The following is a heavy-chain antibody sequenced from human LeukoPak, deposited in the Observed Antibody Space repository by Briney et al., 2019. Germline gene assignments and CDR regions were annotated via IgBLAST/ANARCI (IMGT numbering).Heavy chain of an antibody. CDR3: ARQRSGPSGLYYYYYYMDV. V-gene: IGHV4-34*01. J-gene: IGHJ6*03. D-gene: IGHD3-3*01. CDR2: INHSGST. CDR1: GGSFSGYY. Sequence: SETLSLTCAVYGGSFSGYYWSWFRQPPGKGLEWIGEINHSGSTNYNPSLKSRVTISVDTSKNQFSLKLSSVTAADTAVYYCARQRSGPSGLYYYYYYMDVWGKGTTVTVSS.